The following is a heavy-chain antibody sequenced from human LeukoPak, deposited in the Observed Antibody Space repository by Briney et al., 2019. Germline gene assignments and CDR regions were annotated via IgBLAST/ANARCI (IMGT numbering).Heavy chain of an antibody. J-gene: IGHJ5*02. CDR2: INPNSGGT. CDR1: GYTFTGYY. Sequence: GASVKLSCKAAGYTFTGYYMHWVRHAPGQGLEWMGWINPNSGGTNYAQKFQGRVTMTRDTSISTAYMELSRLRSDDTAVYYCARASPAAARFNWFDPWGQGTLVTVSS. V-gene: IGHV1-2*02. CDR3: ARASPAAARFNWFDP. D-gene: IGHD2-2*01.